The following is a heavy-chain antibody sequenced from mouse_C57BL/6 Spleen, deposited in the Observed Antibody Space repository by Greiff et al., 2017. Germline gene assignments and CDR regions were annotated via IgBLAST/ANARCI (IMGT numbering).Heavy chain of an antibody. J-gene: IGHJ1*03. CDR3: AGFITTVVPYWYFDV. CDR1: GYAFRSYW. V-gene: IGHV1-80*01. CDR2: LYPGDGDT. Sequence: QVQLQQSGAELVKPGASVKISCKASGYAFRSYWVNGVKQRPGRGLEGIGQLYPGDGDTNDNGKVEGKATLTADKYSSTADMQLSSLTSEDSAVDCCAGFITTVVPYWYFDVWGTGTTVTVSS. D-gene: IGHD1-1*01.